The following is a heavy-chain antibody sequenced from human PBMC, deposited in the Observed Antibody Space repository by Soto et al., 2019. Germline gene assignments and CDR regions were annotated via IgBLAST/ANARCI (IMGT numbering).Heavy chain of an antibody. CDR2: IYYSGST. CDR1: GGSIRSSSYY. J-gene: IGHJ6*02. CDR3: ARSGARVAGPSYYYYYGMDV. Sequence: PSETLSLTCTVSGGSIRSSSYYWGWIRQPPGKGLEWIGSIYYSGSTYYNPSLKSRVTISVDTSKNQFSLKLSSVTAADTAVYYCARSGARVAGPSYYYYYGMDVWGQGTTVT. V-gene: IGHV4-39*01. D-gene: IGHD6-19*01.